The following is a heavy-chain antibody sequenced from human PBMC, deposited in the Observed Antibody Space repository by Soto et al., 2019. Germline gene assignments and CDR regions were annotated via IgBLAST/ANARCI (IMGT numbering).Heavy chain of an antibody. Sequence: EVQMLESGGGLVQPGESLRLSCAASGFTFNSYAMTWVRQAPGKGLEWVSAISGGGTSAYYADSVKGRFTISRDNSKNTLYLQMNSLRAEDTAVYYCAKAQSILTVNWFDPWGQGTLVTVSS. V-gene: IGHV3-23*01. CDR1: GFTFNSYA. D-gene: IGHD3-9*01. CDR3: AKAQSILTVNWFDP. CDR2: ISGGGTSA. J-gene: IGHJ5*02.